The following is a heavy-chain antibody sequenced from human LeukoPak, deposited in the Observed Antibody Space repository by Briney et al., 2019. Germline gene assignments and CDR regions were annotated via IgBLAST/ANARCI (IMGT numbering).Heavy chain of an antibody. J-gene: IGHJ4*02. CDR3: TTYTFGSPY. CDR1: GFTFSNAW. CDR2: TKPNSDDGTT. Sequence: GGSLRLSCAASGFTFSNAWMNWVRQSPGKGLEWVGRTKPNSDDGTTDYAAPVKGRITISRDDSKNTLFLQMNSLKNEDTAVYYCTTYTFGSPYWGQGTLVTVSS. D-gene: IGHD3-10*01. V-gene: IGHV3-15*07.